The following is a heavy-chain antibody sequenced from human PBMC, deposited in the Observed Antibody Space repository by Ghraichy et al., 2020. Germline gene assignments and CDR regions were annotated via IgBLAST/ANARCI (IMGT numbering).Heavy chain of an antibody. CDR3: ARSVAAAGTRKGWFDP. CDR2: IYPGDSDT. D-gene: IGHD6-13*01. CDR1: GYSFTSYW. J-gene: IGHJ5*02. V-gene: IGHV5-51*07. Sequence: GESLNISCKGSGYSFTSYWIGWVHQMPGKGLEWMGIIYPGDSDTRYSPSFQGQVTISADKSISTAYLQWSSLKASDTAMYYCARSVAAAGTRKGWFDPWGQGTLVTVSS.